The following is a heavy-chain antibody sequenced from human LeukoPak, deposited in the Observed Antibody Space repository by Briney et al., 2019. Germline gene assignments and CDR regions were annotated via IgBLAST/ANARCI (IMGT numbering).Heavy chain of an antibody. V-gene: IGHV4-30-2*01. J-gene: IGHJ5*02. Sequence: SQTLSLTCTVSGGSISSGGYYWSWIRQPPGKGLEWIGYIYHSGSTYYNPSLKSRVTISVDRSKNQFSLKLSSVTAADTAVYYCARNDIVVVPVPSRFDPWGQGTLVTVSS. CDR2: IYHSGST. D-gene: IGHD2-2*01. CDR1: GGSISSGGYY. CDR3: ARNDIVVVPVPSRFDP.